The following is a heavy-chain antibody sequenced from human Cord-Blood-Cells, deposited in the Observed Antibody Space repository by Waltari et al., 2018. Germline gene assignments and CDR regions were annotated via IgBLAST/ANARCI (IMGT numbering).Heavy chain of an antibody. D-gene: IGHD2-8*01. CDR2: IYHSGST. Sequence: QVQLQESGPGLVKPSGTLSLTCAVSGGSISSSNWWSWVRQPPGKGLEWIGEIYHSGSTNYKPSLKSRVTISVDKSKNQFSLRLSSGTAADTAVYYCARAGERVYAGAFDIWGQGTMVTVSS. V-gene: IGHV4-4*02. CDR1: GGSISSSNW. J-gene: IGHJ3*02. CDR3: ARAGERVYAGAFDI.